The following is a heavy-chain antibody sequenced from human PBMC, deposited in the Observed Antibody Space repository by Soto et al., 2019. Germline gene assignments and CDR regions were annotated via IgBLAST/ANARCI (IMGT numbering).Heavy chain of an antibody. D-gene: IGHD3-3*01. Sequence: ETLSLSCAGSGASISSYTYYWGWIRQPPGKGLEWIGSIYYTGSTYYNPSLKSRVAISADTSKNQLSLKLTSVTAAETAVYYCANFWSGYPRPGYYGMDVWGQGTKVTVSS. V-gene: IGHV4-39*01. J-gene: IGHJ6*02. CDR1: GASISSYTYY. CDR2: IYYTGST. CDR3: ANFWSGYPRPGYYGMDV.